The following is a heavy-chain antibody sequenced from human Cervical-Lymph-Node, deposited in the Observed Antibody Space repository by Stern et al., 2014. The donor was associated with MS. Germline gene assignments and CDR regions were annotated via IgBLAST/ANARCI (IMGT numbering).Heavy chain of an antibody. D-gene: IGHD5-12*01. CDR3: ANRDMGYTYGRHDY. CDR2: IVPLFGTP. V-gene: IGHV1-69*06. CDR1: GGTFNNHV. Sequence: QVQLVQSGAEVKQPGSSVKVSCKASGGTFNNHVISWVRQARGQGLEWMGGIVPLFGTPDYARKFQGRVTITEDKSTSTVHMVLSSLNREDTGIYYCANRDMGYTYGRHDYWGQGTLVTVS. J-gene: IGHJ4*02.